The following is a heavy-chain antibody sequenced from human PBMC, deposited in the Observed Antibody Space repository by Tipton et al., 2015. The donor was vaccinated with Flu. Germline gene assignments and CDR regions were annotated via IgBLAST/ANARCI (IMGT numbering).Heavy chain of an antibody. D-gene: IGHD3-3*01. CDR1: GGTFSSA. Sequence: QSGAEVKKPGASVKVSCKASGGTFSSAVSWVRQAPGQGLEWVGGIIPIFGTTNYAQKFQGRVTITADTSTVYMELSSLSSDDTAVYYCARQRTYYDFSTGDAFDIWGQGTMVTVSS. CDR3: ARQRTYYDFSTGDAFDI. J-gene: IGHJ3*02. CDR2: IIPIFGTT. V-gene: IGHV1-69*13.